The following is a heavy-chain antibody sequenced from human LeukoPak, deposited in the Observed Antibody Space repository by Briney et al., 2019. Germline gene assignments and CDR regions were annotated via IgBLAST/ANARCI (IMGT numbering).Heavy chain of an antibody. Sequence: GGSLRLSCAGSGFTLGSYAMSWVRQAPGKGLEWVSAISGNGYNTYYADSVKGRFTISSESSGSTLYLQMHNLRAEDTAVYYCAKGVRLWFAFYFDYWGQGTLVTVSS. D-gene: IGHD3-10*01. V-gene: IGHV3-23*01. CDR1: GFTLGSYA. CDR2: ISGNGYNT. J-gene: IGHJ4*02. CDR3: AKGVRLWFAFYFDY.